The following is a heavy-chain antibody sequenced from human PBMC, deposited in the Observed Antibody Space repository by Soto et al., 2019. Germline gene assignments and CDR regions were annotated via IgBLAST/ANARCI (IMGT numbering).Heavy chain of an antibody. J-gene: IGHJ4*02. CDR2: IWYDGSNK. CDR3: AYAERGPIDY. V-gene: IGHV3-33*01. Sequence: QVQLVESGGGVVQPGRSLRLSCAASGFTFSSSGMHWVRQAPGKGLEWVAVIWYDGSNKYYADSVKGRFTISRDNSKNTLYLQMNSLRAEDTAVYYCAYAERGPIDYWGQGTLVTVSS. D-gene: IGHD2-2*01. CDR1: GFTFSSSG.